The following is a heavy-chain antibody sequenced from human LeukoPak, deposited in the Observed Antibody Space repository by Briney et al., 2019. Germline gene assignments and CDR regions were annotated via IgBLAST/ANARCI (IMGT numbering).Heavy chain of an antibody. CDR3: ARFIAGATDWFDH. J-gene: IGHJ5*02. CDR2: IKHNGST. CDR1: GGYFSDYY. Sequence: SETLSLTCGVYGGYFSDYYWSWIRRPPAKGLEWMGEIKHNGSTNYNPSLKSPVTISVDTSNDQFSLKLSSVTAADTAVYSCARFIAGATDWFDHWGQGTLVTVSS. V-gene: IGHV4-34*01. D-gene: IGHD1-26*01.